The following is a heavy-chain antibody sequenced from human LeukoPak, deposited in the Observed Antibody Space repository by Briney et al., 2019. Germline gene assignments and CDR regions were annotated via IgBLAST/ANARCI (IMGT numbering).Heavy chain of an antibody. V-gene: IGHV3-21*01. Sequence: GGSLRLSCAASGFTFSSYSMNWVRQAPGKGLEWVSSISSSSSYIYYADSVKGRFTISRDNAKNSLYLQMNSLRAEDTAVYYCASTSDNWDYALDFDYWGQGTLVTVSS. CDR1: GFTFSSYS. D-gene: IGHD4/OR15-4a*01. J-gene: IGHJ4*02. CDR2: ISSSSSYI. CDR3: ASTSDNWDYALDFDY.